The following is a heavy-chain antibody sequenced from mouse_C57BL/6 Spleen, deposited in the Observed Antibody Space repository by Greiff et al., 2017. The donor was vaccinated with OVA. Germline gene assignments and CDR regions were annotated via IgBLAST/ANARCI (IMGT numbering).Heavy chain of an antibody. CDR2: IDPSDSYT. CDR1: GYTFTSYW. J-gene: IGHJ1*03. V-gene: IGHV1-69*01. D-gene: IGHD1-1*01. CDR3: ARGDYGGSYRYFDV. Sequence: QVQLQQPGAELVMPGASVKLSCKASGYTFTSYWMHWVKQRPGQGLEWIGEIDPSDSYTNYNQKFKGKSTLTVDKSSSTAYMQLSSLTSEDSAVYYCARGDYGGSYRYFDVWGTGTTVTVSS.